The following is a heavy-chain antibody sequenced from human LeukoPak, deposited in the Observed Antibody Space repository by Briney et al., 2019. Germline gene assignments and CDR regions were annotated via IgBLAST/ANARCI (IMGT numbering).Heavy chain of an antibody. D-gene: IGHD3-10*01. Sequence: ASVKVSCKVSGYTLTELSMHWVRQAPGKGLEWMGGFDPEDGETIYAQKSQGRVTMTEDTSTDTAYMELSSLRSEDTAVYYCATARSAGVVRGVIRYFDYWGQGTLVTVSS. CDR2: FDPEDGET. CDR3: ATARSAGVVRGVIRYFDY. CDR1: GYTLTELS. V-gene: IGHV1-24*01. J-gene: IGHJ4*02.